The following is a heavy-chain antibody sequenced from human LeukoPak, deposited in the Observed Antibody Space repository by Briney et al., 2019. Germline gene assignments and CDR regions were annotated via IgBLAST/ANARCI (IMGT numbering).Heavy chain of an antibody. D-gene: IGHD3-9*01. Sequence: GGSLRLSCAASGFTFSNFGMHWVRQAPGKGLEWLAVISYDGSNEYHADSVKGRLTISRDNSKDTLFLQMNSLRAEDTAVYYCAKALDPYYDILTGYYTPPPFDYWGQGTLVTVSS. J-gene: IGHJ4*02. V-gene: IGHV3-30*18. CDR2: ISYDGSNE. CDR1: GFTFSNFG. CDR3: AKALDPYYDILTGYYTPPPFDY.